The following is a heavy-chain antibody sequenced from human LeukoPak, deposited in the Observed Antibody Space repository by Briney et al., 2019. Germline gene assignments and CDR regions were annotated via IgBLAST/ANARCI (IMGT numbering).Heavy chain of an antibody. CDR3: ARQRIDTAMAYYFDY. J-gene: IGHJ4*02. CDR2: IYHSGRT. CDR1: GGSISSGGYS. V-gene: IGHV4-30-2*03. D-gene: IGHD5-18*01. Sequence: SQTLSLTCAVSGGSISSGGYSRSWIRQPPGKGLEWIGYIYHSGRTYYNPSLKSRVTISVDTSKNQFSLKLSSVTAADTAVYYCARQRIDTAMAYYFDYWGQGTLVTVSS.